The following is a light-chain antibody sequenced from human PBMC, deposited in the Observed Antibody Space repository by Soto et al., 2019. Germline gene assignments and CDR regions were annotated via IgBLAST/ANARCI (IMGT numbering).Light chain of an antibody. CDR1: SSDVGGYNY. CDR3: AVWDETLIEV. Sequence: QSVLTQPRSVSGSPGQSVTISCTGTSSDVGGYNYVSWYQQHPGKAPKLMIYNVSERPSGVPDRFSGSKSGTSASLAISGLQSEDEADYFCAVWDETLIEVFGTGTKLTVL. V-gene: IGLV2-11*01. CDR2: NVS. J-gene: IGLJ1*01.